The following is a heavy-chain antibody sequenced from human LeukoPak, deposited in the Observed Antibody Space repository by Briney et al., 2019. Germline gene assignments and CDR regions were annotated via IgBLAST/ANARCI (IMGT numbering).Heavy chain of an antibody. D-gene: IGHD6-13*01. Sequence: GGSLRLSCAASGFTFSSYAMSWVRQAPGKGLEWVSAISGSGDSTFYADSVKGRFTISRDNSKNTLYLQMNSLRAEDTAVYYCATRQYSSSWYVTYYYMDVWGKGTTVTISS. V-gene: IGHV3-23*01. J-gene: IGHJ6*03. CDR2: ISGSGDST. CDR1: GFTFSSYA. CDR3: ATRQYSSSWYVTYYYMDV.